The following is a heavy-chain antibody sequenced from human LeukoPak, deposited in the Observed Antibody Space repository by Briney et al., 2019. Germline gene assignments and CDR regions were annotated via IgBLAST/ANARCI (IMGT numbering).Heavy chain of an antibody. CDR1: GFTFSSYW. CDR3: ARESGDYYFDY. J-gene: IGHJ4*02. CDR2: ISYDGSNK. Sequence: GGSLRLSCAASGFTFSSYWMSWVRQAPGKGLEWVAVISYDGSNKYYADSVKGRFTISRDNSKNTLYLQMNSLRAEDTAVYYCARESGDYYFDYWGQGTLVTVSS. D-gene: IGHD2-21*01. V-gene: IGHV3-30*03.